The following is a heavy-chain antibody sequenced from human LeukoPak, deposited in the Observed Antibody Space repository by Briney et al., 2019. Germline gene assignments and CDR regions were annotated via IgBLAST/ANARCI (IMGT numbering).Heavy chain of an antibody. CDR3: ARERGYATYFFDY. J-gene: IGHJ4*02. CDR1: GXTXXSXG. D-gene: IGHD5-18*01. V-gene: IGHV1-18*01. Sequence: XTVSXXXXGXTXXSXGIXWVRQAPGQGLEWMGWISAYNGNTNYAQKLQGRVTMTTDTSTSTAYMELRSLRSDDTAVYYCARERGYATYFFDYWGQGTLVTVSS. CDR2: ISAYNGNT.